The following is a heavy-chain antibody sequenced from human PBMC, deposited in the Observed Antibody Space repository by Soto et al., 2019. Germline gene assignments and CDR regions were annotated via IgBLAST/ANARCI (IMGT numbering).Heavy chain of an antibody. CDR2: INHSGST. CDR3: ARGRSSSWLSHFDY. CDR1: GGSFSGYY. V-gene: IGHV4-34*01. J-gene: IGHJ4*02. D-gene: IGHD6-13*01. Sequence: SETLSLTCAVYGGSFSGYYWSWIRQPPGKGLEWIGEINHSGSTNYNPSLKSRVTISVDTSKNQFSLKLSSVTAADTAVYYCARGRSSSWLSHFDYWGQGTLVT.